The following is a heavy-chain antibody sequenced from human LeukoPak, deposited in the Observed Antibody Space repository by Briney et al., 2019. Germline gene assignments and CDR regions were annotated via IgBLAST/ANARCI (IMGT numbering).Heavy chain of an antibody. D-gene: IGHD2-15*01. J-gene: IGHJ4*02. CDR1: GFTFDDYG. Sequence: PGGSLRLSCAASGFTFDDYGMSWVRQAPGKGLEWVSGINWSGGSTGYADSVKGRFTISRDNAKNSLYLQMNSLRAEDTALYYCARVQRVVVAATRGGYYFDYWGQGTLVTVSS. V-gene: IGHV3-20*04. CDR2: INWSGGST. CDR3: ARVQRVVVAATRGGYYFDY.